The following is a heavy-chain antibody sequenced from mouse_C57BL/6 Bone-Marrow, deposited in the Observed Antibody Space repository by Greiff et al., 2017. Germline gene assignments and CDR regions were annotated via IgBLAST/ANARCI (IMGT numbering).Heavy chain of an antibody. V-gene: IGHV1-82*01. CDR1: GYAFSSSW. CDR2: IYPGDGDT. J-gene: IGHJ1*03. Sequence: QVQLQQSGPELVKPGASVKISCKASGYAFSSSWMNWVKQRPGKGLEWIGRIYPGDGDTNYNGKFTGKATLTADKSSSTAYMQLSSLTSGDSAVYFCARGPNYYGSSYWYFDVWGTGTTVTVSS. CDR3: ARGPNYYGSSYWYFDV. D-gene: IGHD1-1*01.